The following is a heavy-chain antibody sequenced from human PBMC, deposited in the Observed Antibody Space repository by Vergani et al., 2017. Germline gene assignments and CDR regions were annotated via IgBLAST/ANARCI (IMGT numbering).Heavy chain of an antibody. D-gene: IGHD3-3*01. CDR3: ARVPAYYDFWSGNYYYYYGMDV. CDR1: GYTFTSYG. J-gene: IGHJ6*02. V-gene: IGHV1-18*01. Sequence: QVQLVQSGAEVKKPGASVKVSCKASGYTFTSYGISWVRQAPGQGLEWMGWISAYNGNTNYAQKLQGRVTMTTDTSTSTAYMELRSLRSDDTDVYYCARVPAYYDFWSGNYYYYYGMDVWGQGTTVTVSS. CDR2: ISAYNGNT.